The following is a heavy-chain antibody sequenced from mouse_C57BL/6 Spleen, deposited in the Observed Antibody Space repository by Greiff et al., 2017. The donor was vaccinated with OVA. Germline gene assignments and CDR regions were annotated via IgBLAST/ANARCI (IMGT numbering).Heavy chain of an antibody. Sequence: EVQLVESGGGLVQPGGSLKLSCAASGFTFSDYYMYLVRQTPEKRLEWVAYISNGGGSTYYPDTVKGRFTISRDNAKNTLYLQMSRLKSEDTAMYYCARQPYYYAMDYWGQGTSVTVSS. CDR2: ISNGGGST. CDR3: ARQPYYYAMDY. J-gene: IGHJ4*01. V-gene: IGHV5-12*01. CDR1: GFTFSDYY.